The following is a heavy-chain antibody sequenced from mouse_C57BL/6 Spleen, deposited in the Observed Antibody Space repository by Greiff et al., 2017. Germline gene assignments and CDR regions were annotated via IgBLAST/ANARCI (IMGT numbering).Heavy chain of an antibody. CDR2: IYPRDGST. D-gene: IGHD2-5*01. CDR1: GYTFTDHT. V-gene: IGHV1-78*01. Sequence: VKVVESDAELVKPGASVKISCKVSGYTFTDHTIHWMKQRPEQGLEWIGYIYPRDGSTKYNEKFKGKATLTADKSSSTAYMQLNSLTSEDSAVYFCAIYYSNYGYFDVWGTGTTVTVSS. J-gene: IGHJ1*03. CDR3: AIYYSNYGYFDV.